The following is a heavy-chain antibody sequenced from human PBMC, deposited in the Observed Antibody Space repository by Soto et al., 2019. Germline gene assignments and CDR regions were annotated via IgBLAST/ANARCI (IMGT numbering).Heavy chain of an antibody. CDR2: IYNSGST. J-gene: IGHJ6*02. CDR3: ARGGYVLRFLEWLLPKDYYYGLDV. V-gene: IGHV4-30-4*01. D-gene: IGHD3-3*01. CDR1: GDSISSFNYY. Sequence: PSETLSLTCSVSGDSISSFNYYWSWIRQPPGKGLEWIGYIYNSGSTYYNPSLKSRATISADTSKNQVSLRLSSVTAADTAVYYCARGGYVLRFLEWLLPKDYYYGLDVWGQGTTVTVSS.